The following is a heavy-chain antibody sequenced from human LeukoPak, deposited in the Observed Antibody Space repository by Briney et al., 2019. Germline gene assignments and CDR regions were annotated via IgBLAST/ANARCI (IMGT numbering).Heavy chain of an antibody. CDR2: INPNSGGT. CDR3: ARDSRSRDGYNWDY. J-gene: IGHJ4*02. V-gene: IGHV1-2*02. CDR1: GYTFTGYY. D-gene: IGHD5-24*01. Sequence: ASVKVSCKASGYTFTGYYMHWVRQAPGQGLEWMGWINPNSGGTNYAQKFQGRVTMTRDTSISTAYMELSRLRSDDTAVYYCARDSRSRDGYNWDYWGQGTLVTVSS.